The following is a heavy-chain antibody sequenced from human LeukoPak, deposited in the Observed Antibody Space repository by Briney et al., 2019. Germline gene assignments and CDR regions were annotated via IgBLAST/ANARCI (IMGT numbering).Heavy chain of an antibody. J-gene: IGHJ4*02. V-gene: IGHV3-33*06. CDR3: AKDLRTYCTNGVCYPGYFDY. D-gene: IGHD2-8*01. CDR2: IWSDGSNK. Sequence: GGSLRLSCAASGVTFSSYGMHWVRQAPGKGLEWVAVIWSDGSNKYYADSVKGRFTISRDNSGNTLYLQMNSLRAEDTAVYYCAKDLRTYCTNGVCYPGYFDYWGQGTLVTVSS. CDR1: GVTFSSYG.